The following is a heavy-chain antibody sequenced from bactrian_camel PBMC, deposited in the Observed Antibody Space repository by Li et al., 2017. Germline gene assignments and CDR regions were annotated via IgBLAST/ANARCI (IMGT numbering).Heavy chain of an antibody. Sequence: HVQLVESGGGSSQPGGSLRLSCAGSGSTSSSRWMGWFRQAPGKEREKVAAISSGSESTNYADSVKGRFAISLDLAKDTVDLQMHTLKPEDTAMYYCNAKLEVGYSGPWCKDVSDYWGQGTQVTVS. CDR2: ISSGSEST. CDR1: GSTSSSRW. CDR3: NAKLEVGYSGPWCKDVSDY. D-gene: IGHD1*01. V-gene: IGHV3S53*01. J-gene: IGHJ4*01.